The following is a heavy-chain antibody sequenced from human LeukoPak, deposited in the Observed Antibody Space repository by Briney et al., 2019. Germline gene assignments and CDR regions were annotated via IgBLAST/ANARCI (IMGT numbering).Heavy chain of an antibody. CDR1: GFTFSSYG. Sequence: GGSLRLSCAASGFTFSSYGMHWVRQAPGKGLEWVAFIRYDGSNKYYADSVKGRSTISRDNSKNTLYLQMNSLRAEDTAVYYCAPQNTIAVAGGGQGTLVTVSS. V-gene: IGHV3-30*02. J-gene: IGHJ4*02. D-gene: IGHD6-19*01. CDR3: APQNTIAVAG. CDR2: IRYDGSNK.